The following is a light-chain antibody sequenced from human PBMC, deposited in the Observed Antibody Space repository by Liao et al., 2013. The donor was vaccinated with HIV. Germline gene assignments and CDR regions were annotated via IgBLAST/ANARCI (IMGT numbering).Light chain of an antibody. CDR2: KDN. CDR1: KLGYKY. V-gene: IGLV3-1*01. Sequence: DLTQPPSLSVSPGQAVSIPCSGDKLGYKYASWYHLKPGQSPVLVIYKDNTRPSGIPERFSGSNSGNTATLTISRVEPGDEADYYCQLWDSSSDHPYVFGTGTQVTVL. J-gene: IGLJ1*01. CDR3: QLWDSSSDHPYV.